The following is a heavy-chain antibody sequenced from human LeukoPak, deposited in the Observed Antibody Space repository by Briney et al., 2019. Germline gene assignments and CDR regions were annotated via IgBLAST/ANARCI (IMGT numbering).Heavy chain of an antibody. J-gene: IGHJ4*02. CDR2: IYYIGSP. CDR3: AGAHGSATEPGTRLFDF. D-gene: IGHD1/OR15-1a*01. Sequence: KPSGTLSLTCTVSGGSITSGGYFWGWIRQPPGKGLEWIGSIYYIGSPYYNPSLKSRVTISLDTSKNQLSLKLSSVTAADTAVYYCAGAHGSATEPGTRLFDFWGQGTLVTVSS. CDR1: GGSITSGGYF. V-gene: IGHV4-39*02.